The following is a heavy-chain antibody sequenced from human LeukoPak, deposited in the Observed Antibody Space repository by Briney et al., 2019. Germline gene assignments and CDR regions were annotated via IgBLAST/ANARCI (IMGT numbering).Heavy chain of an antibody. J-gene: IGHJ4*02. CDR3: GRADRRFGVDH. CDR1: GFSFSSFD. D-gene: IGHD3-10*01. Sequence: GGSLRLSCVAPGFSFSSFDMTWVRQAPGKGLEWFSHISSSGGMMYHADSVKGRFTISRDNAKNSLYLQMSSLRAEDTAVYYCGRADRRFGVDHWGQGTLVTVSS. V-gene: IGHV3-48*03. CDR2: ISSSGGMM.